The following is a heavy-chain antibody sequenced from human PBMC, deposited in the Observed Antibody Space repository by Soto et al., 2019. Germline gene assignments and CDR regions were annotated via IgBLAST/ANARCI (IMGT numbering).Heavy chain of an antibody. V-gene: IGHV3-33*01. Sequence: PGGSLRLSCAASGFTFSSCGMHWVRQAPGKGLEWVAVIWYDGSNKYYADSVKGRFTISRDNSKNTLYLQMNSLRAEDTAVYYCSRDFMVRGVILCYYYGMDVWGQGTTVTVSS. J-gene: IGHJ6*02. D-gene: IGHD3-10*01. CDR2: IWYDGSNK. CDR1: GFTFSSCG. CDR3: SRDFMVRGVILCYYYGMDV.